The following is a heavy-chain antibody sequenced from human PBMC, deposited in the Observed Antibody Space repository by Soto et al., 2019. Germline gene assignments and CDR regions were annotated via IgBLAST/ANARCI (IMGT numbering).Heavy chain of an antibody. V-gene: IGHV4-34*01. Sequence: SETLSLTCAVYGGSFSGYYWSWIRQPPGKGLEWIGEINHSGSTNYNPSLKSRVTISVDTSKNQFSLKLGSVTAADTAVYYCARRLGNSGSYYVANWFDPWGQGTLVTVSS. CDR2: INHSGST. CDR1: GGSFSGYY. D-gene: IGHD1-26*01. J-gene: IGHJ5*02. CDR3: ARRLGNSGSYYVANWFDP.